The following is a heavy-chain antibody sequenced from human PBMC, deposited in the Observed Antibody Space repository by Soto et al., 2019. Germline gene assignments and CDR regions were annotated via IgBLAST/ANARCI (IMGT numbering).Heavy chain of an antibody. V-gene: IGHV3-30*18. CDR1: GFTFSSYG. J-gene: IGHJ6*03. CDR2: ISYDGSNK. D-gene: IGHD6-13*01. CDR3: AKTAAAAGTFLGMDV. Sequence: GGSLRLSCAASGFTFSSYGMHWVRQAPGKGLEWVAVISYDGSNKYYADSVKGRFTISRDNSKNTLYLQMNSLRAEDTAVYYCAKTAAAAGTFLGMDVWGKGTTVTVSS.